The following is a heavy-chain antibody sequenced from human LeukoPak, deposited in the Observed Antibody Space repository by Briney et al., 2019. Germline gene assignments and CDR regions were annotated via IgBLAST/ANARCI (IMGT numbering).Heavy chain of an antibody. Sequence: SETLSLTCTVSGGSISSYYWSWIRQPPGKGLEWIGYIYYSGSTNYNPSLKSRVTISVDTSKNQFSLKLSSVTAADTAVYYCARTGCRAVAGRACGMDIWGQGTTVTVSS. CDR3: ARTGCRAVAGRACGMDI. J-gene: IGHJ6*02. CDR1: GGSISSYY. V-gene: IGHV4-59*08. CDR2: IYYSGST. D-gene: IGHD6-19*01.